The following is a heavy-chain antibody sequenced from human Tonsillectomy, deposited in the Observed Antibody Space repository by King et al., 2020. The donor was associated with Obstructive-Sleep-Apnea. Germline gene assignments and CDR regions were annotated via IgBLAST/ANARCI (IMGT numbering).Heavy chain of an antibody. CDR1: GFTFSSYA. V-gene: IGHV3-23*04. Sequence: VQLVESGGGLVQPGGSLRLSCVASGFTFSSYAMSWVRQAPGKGLEWVSAISGGGGSTYYADSVKGRFTISRDNSKNTLYLQMNSLRAEDTAVYYCAHIPRPIPQPHDTGGQGTLVTVSS. CDR2: ISGGGGST. CDR3: AHIPRPIPQPHDT. D-gene: IGHD2-21*01. J-gene: IGHJ4*02.